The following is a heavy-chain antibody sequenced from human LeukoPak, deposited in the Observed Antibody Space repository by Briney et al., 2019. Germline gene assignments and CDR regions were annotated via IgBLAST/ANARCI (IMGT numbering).Heavy chain of an antibody. J-gene: IGHJ5*02. D-gene: IGHD2-2*01. V-gene: IGHV4-38-2*02. Sequence: SETLSLTCTVSGYSISSGYYWGWIRQPPGKGLEWIGSIYHSGSTYYNPSLKSRVTISVDTSKNQFSLKLSSVTAADTAVYYCARGRIQIVVVPAAIVGGNWFDPWGQGILVTVSS. CDR2: IYHSGST. CDR3: ARGRIQIVVVPAAIVGGNWFDP. CDR1: GYSISSGYY.